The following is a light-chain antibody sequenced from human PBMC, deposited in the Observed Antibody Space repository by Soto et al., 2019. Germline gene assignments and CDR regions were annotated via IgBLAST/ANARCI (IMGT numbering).Light chain of an antibody. CDR3: QQCGSSPS. CDR1: QSVSSSY. V-gene: IGKV3-20*01. J-gene: IGKJ1*01. Sequence: EIVLTQSPGTLSLSPGERATLSYRASQSVSSSYLAWYQQKPGQAPRLLIYDTSSRATGIPDRFSGSGSGTDFTLAISRLEPEDFAVYYCQQCGSSPSFGQGTKVDIK. CDR2: DTS.